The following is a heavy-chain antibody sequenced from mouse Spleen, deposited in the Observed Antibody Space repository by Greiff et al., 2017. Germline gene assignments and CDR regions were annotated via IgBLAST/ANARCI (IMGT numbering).Heavy chain of an antibody. J-gene: IGHJ4*01. CDR1: GYSITSGYY. V-gene: IGHV3-6*01. CDR2: ISYDGSN. Sequence: VQLKESGPGLVKPSQSLSLTCSVTGYSITSGYYWNWIRQFPGNKLEWMGYISYDGSNNYNPSLKNRISITRDTSKNQFFLKLNSVTTEDTATYYCARETSMVTTYYYAMDYWGQGTSVTVSS. D-gene: IGHD2-10*02. CDR3: ARETSMVTTYYYAMDY.